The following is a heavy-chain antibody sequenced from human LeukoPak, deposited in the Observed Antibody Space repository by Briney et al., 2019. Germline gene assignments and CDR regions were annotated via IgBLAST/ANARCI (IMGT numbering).Heavy chain of an antibody. J-gene: IGHJ4*02. CDR3: ASEWLLYGYFDY. CDR1: GGSISSSSYY. CDR2: IYYGGST. D-gene: IGHD3-3*01. V-gene: IGHV4-39*01. Sequence: PSETLSLTCTVSGGSISSSSYYWGWIRQPPGKGLEWIGSIYYGGSTYYNPSLKSRVTISVDTSKNQFSLKLSSVTAADTAVYYCASEWLLYGYFDYWGQGTLVTVSS.